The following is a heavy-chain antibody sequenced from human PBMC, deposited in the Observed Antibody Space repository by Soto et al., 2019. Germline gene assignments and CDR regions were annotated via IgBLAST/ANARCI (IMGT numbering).Heavy chain of an antibody. J-gene: IGHJ4*02. D-gene: IGHD3-22*01. V-gene: IGHV3-30*18. Sequence: GGSLRLSCAASGFTFSSYGLHWVRQAPDKGLEWVALISYDGSTKNYADSVKGRFTISRDRSKNTLYLQMNSLRAEDTAVYYCAKDPTSYDSSAQFDSWGQGTLVTVSS. CDR3: AKDPTSYDSSAQFDS. CDR1: GFTFSSYG. CDR2: ISYDGSTK.